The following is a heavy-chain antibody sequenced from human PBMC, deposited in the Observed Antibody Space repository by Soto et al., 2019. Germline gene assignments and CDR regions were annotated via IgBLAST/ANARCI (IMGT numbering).Heavy chain of an antibody. CDR2: IIPILGIA. CDR1: GGTFSSYT. J-gene: IGHJ4*02. V-gene: IGHV1-69*02. D-gene: IGHD2-15*01. Sequence: KVSCKASGGTFSSYTISWVRQAPGQGLEWMGRIIPILGIANYAQKFQGRVTITADKSTSTAYMELSSLRSEDTAVYYCATGLVVDYDIDYWGQGTLVTVSS. CDR3: ATGLVVDYDIDY.